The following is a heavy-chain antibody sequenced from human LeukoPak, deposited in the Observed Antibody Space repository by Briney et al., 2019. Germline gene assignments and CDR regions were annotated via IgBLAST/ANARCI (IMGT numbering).Heavy chain of an antibody. J-gene: IGHJ1*01. CDR3: ARDSGTWFYLQD. CDR2: IRYGGSHQ. CDR1: GFSFGSYG. Sequence: GGSLRLSCAASGFSFGSYGMHWVRQAPGKELEWVAFIRYGGSHQFYADSVRGRFTISRDNPKNTLYLQMNSLRGEDTAVYFCARDSGTWFYLQDWGQGTLVTVSS. V-gene: IGHV3-30*02. D-gene: IGHD2/OR15-2a*01.